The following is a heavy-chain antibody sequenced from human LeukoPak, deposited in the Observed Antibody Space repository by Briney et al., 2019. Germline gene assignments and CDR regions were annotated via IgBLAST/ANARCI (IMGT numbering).Heavy chain of an antibody. J-gene: IGHJ4*02. CDR2: ISYSGTT. V-gene: IGHV4-39*01. CDR1: GGSISSNSFY. D-gene: IGHD1-1*01. CDR3: ARRPKAPLRTDY. Sequence: SEILSLTCTVSGGSISSNSFYWDWIRQPPGKGLEWIGTISYSGTTDYNPSLRSRVTISVDTSKNQFSLKLSSVTAADTAVYFCARRPKAPLRTDYWGQGTLVTVSS.